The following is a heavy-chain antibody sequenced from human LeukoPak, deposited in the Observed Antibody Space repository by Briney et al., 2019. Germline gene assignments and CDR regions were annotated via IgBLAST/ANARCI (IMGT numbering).Heavy chain of an antibody. Sequence: PGGSLRLSCAASGFTFSNYEMNWVRQAPGKGLEWVSYITSSGNTIYYADSVKGRFTISRDNSKNTLYLQMNSLRAEDTAVYYCAKDKIVPAAISYGMDVWGQGTTVTVSS. J-gene: IGHJ6*02. V-gene: IGHV3-48*03. CDR3: AKDKIVPAAISYGMDV. CDR2: ITSSGNTI. CDR1: GFTFSNYE. D-gene: IGHD2-2*01.